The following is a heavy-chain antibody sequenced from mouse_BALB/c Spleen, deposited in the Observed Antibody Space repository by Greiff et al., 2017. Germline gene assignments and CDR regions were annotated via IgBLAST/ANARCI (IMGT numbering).Heavy chain of an antibody. CDR1: GYTFTSYW. Sequence: VQLQQSGAELAKPGASVKMSCKASGYTFTSYWMHWVKQRPGQGLEWIGYINPSTGYTEYNQKFKDKATLTADKSSSTAYMQLSSLTSEDSAVYYGARERYGNYLYYCDYWGQGTTLTVSA. CDR2: INPSTGYT. J-gene: IGHJ2*01. CDR3: ARERYGNYLYYCDY. V-gene: IGHV1-7*01. D-gene: IGHD2-1*01.